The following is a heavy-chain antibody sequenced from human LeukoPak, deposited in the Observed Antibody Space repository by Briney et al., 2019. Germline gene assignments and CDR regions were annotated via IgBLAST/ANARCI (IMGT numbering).Heavy chain of an antibody. Sequence: GGSLRLSCAASGFTFSTYYMNWVRQAPGKGLEWVSSISGSSSYIFYADSVKGRFTISRDNAQNSLYLQMDSLRAEDTAVYYCARSYCSNTDCYYYFDSWGQGTLVTVSS. D-gene: IGHD2-2*01. CDR1: GFTFSTYY. CDR2: ISGSSSYI. V-gene: IGHV3-21*01. J-gene: IGHJ4*02. CDR3: ARSYCSNTDCYYYFDS.